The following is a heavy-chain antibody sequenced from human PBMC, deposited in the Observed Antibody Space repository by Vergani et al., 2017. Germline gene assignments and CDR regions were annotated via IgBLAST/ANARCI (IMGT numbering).Heavy chain of an antibody. D-gene: IGHD5-18*01. V-gene: IGHV1-18*01. J-gene: IGHJ6*03. CDR2: ISAYNGKT. CDR3: ARSLAMATDDYDYYMHG. Sequence: QVQLVQSGAEVKKPGASVKVSCKASGYTFTSYAISWVRQAPGQGLEWMGWISAYNGKTNYAQKLQGRVTITTDKSTSTAYMGLRSLRSDDTAVYYCARSLAMATDDYDYYMHGWGKGP. CDR1: GYTFTSYA.